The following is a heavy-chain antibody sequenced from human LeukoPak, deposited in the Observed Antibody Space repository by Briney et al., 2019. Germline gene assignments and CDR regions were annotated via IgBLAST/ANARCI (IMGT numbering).Heavy chain of an antibody. J-gene: IGHJ4*02. CDR3: ARRRITMVRGVILSYYFDY. CDR1: GFTFDDYG. CDR2: INWNGGST. Sequence: GGSLRLSCAASGFTFDDYGMSWVRQAPGKGLEWVSGINWNGGSTGYADSVKGRFTISRDNAKNSLYLQMNSLRAEDTASYYCARRRITMVRGVILSYYFDYWGQGTLVTVSS. V-gene: IGHV3-20*04. D-gene: IGHD3-10*01.